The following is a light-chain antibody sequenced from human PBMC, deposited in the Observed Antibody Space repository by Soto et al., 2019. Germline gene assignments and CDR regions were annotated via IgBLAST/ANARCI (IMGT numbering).Light chain of an antibody. CDR1: QSVSSY. CDR2: AAS. V-gene: IGKV3-11*01. Sequence: EIVLTQSPATLSLSPGERATLSCRASQSVSSYLAWYQQKPGQAPRLLIYAASNRDTGIPARFSGSGSGTDFTLTISSLEPEDFAVYYCQQRSNWPYTFGQGTKLEI. J-gene: IGKJ2*01. CDR3: QQRSNWPYT.